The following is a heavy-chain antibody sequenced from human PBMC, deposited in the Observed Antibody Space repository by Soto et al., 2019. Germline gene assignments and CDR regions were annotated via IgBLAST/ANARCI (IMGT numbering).Heavy chain of an antibody. CDR2: INAGNGNT. CDR1: GYTFTSYA. CDR3: ARERGGYSYGRSYYYYYYMEV. V-gene: IGHV1-3*01. J-gene: IGHJ6*03. D-gene: IGHD5-18*01. Sequence: ASVKVSCKASGYTFTSYAMHWVRQAPGQRPEWMGWINAGNGNTKYSQKFQGRVTITRDTSASTAYMELSSLRPEDTAVYYCARERGGYSYGRSYYYYYYMEVWGKGTTVTVSS.